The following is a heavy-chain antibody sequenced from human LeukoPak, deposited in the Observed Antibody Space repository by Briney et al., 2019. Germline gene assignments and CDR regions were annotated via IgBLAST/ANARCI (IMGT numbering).Heavy chain of an antibody. J-gene: IGHJ4*02. CDR1: GGSLSGYY. V-gene: IGHV4-34*01. CDR2: INHSGST. D-gene: IGHD2-2*02. CDR3: ARGHCSSTSCYTEDY. Sequence: TSETLSLTCAVYGGSLSGYYWSWIRQPPGKGLEWIGEINHSGSTNYNPSLKSRVTISVDTSKNQFFLKLSSVTAADTAVYYCARGHCSSTSCYTEDYWGQGTLVTVSS.